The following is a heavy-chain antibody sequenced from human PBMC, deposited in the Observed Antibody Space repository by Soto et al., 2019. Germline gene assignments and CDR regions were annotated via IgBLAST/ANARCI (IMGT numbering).Heavy chain of an antibody. D-gene: IGHD5-18*01. Sequence: ASVKVSCKASGYTFTSYGISWVRQAPGQGLEWMGWISAYNGNTNYAQKLQGRVTMTTETSTSTAYMELRGLRSDDTAVYYCARESPFGYSYGYPIDWFDPWGQGTLVTVSS. CDR3: ARESPFGYSYGYPIDWFDP. J-gene: IGHJ5*02. CDR1: GYTFTSYG. CDR2: ISAYNGNT. V-gene: IGHV1-18*01.